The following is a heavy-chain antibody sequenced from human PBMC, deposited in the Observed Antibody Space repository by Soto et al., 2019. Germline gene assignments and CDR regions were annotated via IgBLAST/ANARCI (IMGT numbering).Heavy chain of an antibody. CDR3: ARVSVPYYYYGMDV. V-gene: IGHV1-2*02. J-gene: IGHJ6*02. Sequence: ASVKVSCKAYGYTFTGYYMHWVRQAPGKGLEWMEWINHNSGGTNYAQKFQSRVTMTRDTSISTAYMELSRLRSDDTAVYYCARVSVPYYYYGMDVWGQGTTVTVSS. CDR2: INHNSGGT. CDR1: GYTFTGYY. D-gene: IGHD3-16*02.